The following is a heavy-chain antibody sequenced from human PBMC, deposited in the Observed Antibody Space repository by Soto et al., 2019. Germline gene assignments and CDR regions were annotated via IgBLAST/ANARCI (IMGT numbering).Heavy chain of an antibody. CDR3: ARLGGIVGVPMFDY. Sequence: VASVKSSWKGDGGAYSSYPKSWVRQAIGQGLEWMGGIIPIFGTANYAQKFQGRVTITADKSTSTAYMELSSLRSEDTAVYYCARLGGIVGVPMFDYWGQGTLVTVSS. CDR1: GGAYSSYP. J-gene: IGHJ4*02. V-gene: IGHV1-69*06. CDR2: IIPIFGTA. D-gene: IGHD1-26*01.